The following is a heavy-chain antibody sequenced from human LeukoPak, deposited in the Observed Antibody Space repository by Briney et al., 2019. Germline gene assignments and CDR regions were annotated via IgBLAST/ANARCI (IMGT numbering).Heavy chain of an antibody. J-gene: IGHJ4*02. V-gene: IGHV3-20*04. Sequence: GGSLRLSCAASGLTVSSNYMSWVRQAPGKGLEWVSGINWNGGSTGYADSVKGRFTISRDNAKNSLYLQMNSLRAADRALYYCAKGVYDILIGYSHAQPYYFDDWGQGTLVTVSS. CDR1: GLTVSSNY. D-gene: IGHD3-9*01. CDR3: AKGVYDILIGYSHAQPYYFDD. CDR2: INWNGGST.